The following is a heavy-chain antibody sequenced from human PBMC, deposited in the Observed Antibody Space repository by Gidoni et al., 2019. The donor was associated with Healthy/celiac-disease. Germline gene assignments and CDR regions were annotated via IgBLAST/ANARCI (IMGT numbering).Heavy chain of an antibody. CDR3: ARDGENIVGATELDY. J-gene: IGHJ4*02. Sequence: EVQLVESGGGLVQPGGSLRLSCAASGFPCSSYSMNWVRQAHGKGLEWVSYISSSSSTIYYADSVKGRFTISRDNAKNSLYLQMNSLRAEDTAVYYCARDGENIVGATELDYWGQGTLVTVSS. D-gene: IGHD1-26*01. CDR2: ISSSSSTI. CDR1: GFPCSSYS. V-gene: IGHV3-48*01.